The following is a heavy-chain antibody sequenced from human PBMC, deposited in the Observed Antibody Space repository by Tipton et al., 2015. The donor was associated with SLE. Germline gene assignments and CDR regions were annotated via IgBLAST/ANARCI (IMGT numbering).Heavy chain of an antibody. CDR2: IYTSGST. D-gene: IGHD1-26*01. Sequence: TLSLTCTVSGGSISRGSYYWSWIRQPAGKGLEWIGHIYTSGSTNYNPSLKSRVTISVDTSKNQFSLKLSSVTAADTAVYYCARVPGEWEPNADAFDIWGQGTMFTVSS. CDR3: ARVPGEWEPNADAFDI. V-gene: IGHV4-61*09. J-gene: IGHJ3*02. CDR1: GGSISRGSYY.